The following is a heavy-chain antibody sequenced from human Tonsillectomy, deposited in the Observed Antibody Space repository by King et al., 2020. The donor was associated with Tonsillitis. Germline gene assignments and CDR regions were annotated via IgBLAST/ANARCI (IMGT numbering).Heavy chain of an antibody. CDR1: GGTFSSYG. Sequence: QLVHSGAEVKKPGSSLKVACKASGGTFSSYGISWVRQAPGQGLEWMGGSIPIFGTANYAQKCQGRVTITADESTSTAYMELSSLRSEDTAVYYCARPLGYCSTNSCYFAFDIWGQGTMVIVSS. V-gene: IGHV1-69*01. J-gene: IGHJ3*02. CDR2: SIPIFGTA. CDR3: ARPLGYCSTNSCYFAFDI. D-gene: IGHD2-2*01.